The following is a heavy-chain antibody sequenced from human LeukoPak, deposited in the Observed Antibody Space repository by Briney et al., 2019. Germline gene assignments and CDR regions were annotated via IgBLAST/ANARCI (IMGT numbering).Heavy chain of an antibody. CDR3: PKTQVYYDFEC. J-gene: IGHJ4*02. V-gene: IGHV3-23*01. D-gene: IGHD3-10*01. Sequence: GWALTLSCLTSGLSFRSYALSGVRPARGKGLEWVSRNSAAGGNSFYADSVKGRFTHYRDNYNKTLPLQTNNMRDKETAGDYCPKTQVYYDFECWGPGILVTVSS. CDR2: NSAAGGNS. CDR1: GLSFRSYA.